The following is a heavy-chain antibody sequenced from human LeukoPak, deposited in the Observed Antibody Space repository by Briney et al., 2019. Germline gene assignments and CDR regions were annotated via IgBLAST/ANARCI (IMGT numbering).Heavy chain of an antibody. Sequence: ASVKVPCKPCGCTFTSHYMHWLRQAPGQGLEWMGIINPSGGSTSYAQKFQGRVTMTRNTSTSTVYMELSSLRSEDTAVYYCASRLLDSSGWYGNAFDIWGQGTMVTVSS. CDR1: GCTFTSHY. CDR3: ASRLLDSSGWYGNAFDI. V-gene: IGHV1-46*01. J-gene: IGHJ3*02. D-gene: IGHD6-19*01. CDR2: INPSGGST.